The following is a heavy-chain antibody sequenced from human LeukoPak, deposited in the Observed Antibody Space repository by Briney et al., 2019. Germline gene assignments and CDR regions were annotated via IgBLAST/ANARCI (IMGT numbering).Heavy chain of an antibody. V-gene: IGHV4-34*01. CDR3: ARVRGAGLLDY. J-gene: IGHJ4*02. CDR2: INHSGST. D-gene: IGHD4/OR15-4a*01. Sequence: GSLRLSCAASGFTFSDYYMSWIRQPPGKGLEWIGEINHSGSTNYNPSLKSRVTISVDTSKNQFSLKLSSVTAADTAVYYCARVRGAGLLDYWGQGTLVTVSS. CDR1: GFTFSDYY.